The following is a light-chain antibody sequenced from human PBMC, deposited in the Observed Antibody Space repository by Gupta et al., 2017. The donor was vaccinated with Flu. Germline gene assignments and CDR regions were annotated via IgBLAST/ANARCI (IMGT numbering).Light chain of an antibody. V-gene: IGLV1-44*01. Sequence: QSVLTQPPSASGTPGQMVTISCSGSSSNIGSRTVNWYQHLPGAAPKLLIYSNDQRPSGVPDRFSGSQSGTAASLAISDLLSEDDADYYCEAWDDSLNAPVFGGGNRLTVL. J-gene: IGLJ3*02. CDR2: SND. CDR1: SSNIGSRT. CDR3: EAWDDSLNAPV.